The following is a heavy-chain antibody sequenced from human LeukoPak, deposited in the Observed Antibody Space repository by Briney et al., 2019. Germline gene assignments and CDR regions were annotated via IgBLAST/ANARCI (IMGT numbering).Heavy chain of an antibody. J-gene: IGHJ5*02. CDR3: ARGGSSWYDNWFDP. CDR2: IYTSGST. CDR1: GGSISSYY. V-gene: IGHV4-4*07. Sequence: SETLSLTCTVSGGSISSYYWSWIRQPAGKGLEWIGRIYTSGSTNYNPSLKSRVTMSVDTSKNQFSLKLSSVTAAHTAVYYCARGGSSWYDNWFDPWGQGTLVTVSS. D-gene: IGHD6-13*01.